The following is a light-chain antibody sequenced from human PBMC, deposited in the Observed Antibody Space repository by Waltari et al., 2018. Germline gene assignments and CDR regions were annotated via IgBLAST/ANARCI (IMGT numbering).Light chain of an antibody. Sequence: DIVLTQSPATLSFSPGESVTLACRASQSVSRALAWFQQKPGQAPRLLMYGASSRATGISDRFSGSGSGTDFSLTISRLDPEDFAVYYCQHYVRLPATFGQGTKVEIK. CDR3: QHYVRLPAT. CDR2: GAS. J-gene: IGKJ1*01. V-gene: IGKV3-20*01. CDR1: QSVSRA.